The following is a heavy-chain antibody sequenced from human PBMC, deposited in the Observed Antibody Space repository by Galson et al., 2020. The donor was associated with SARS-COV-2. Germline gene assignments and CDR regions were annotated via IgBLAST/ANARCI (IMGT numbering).Heavy chain of an antibody. CDR2: ISAYNGNT. Sequence: ASVKVSCKASGYTFINYGISWVRQVPGQGLEWMGWISAYNGNTNYAQKLQGRVTMTTDTSTNTAYMELRSLRSDDTAIYYCARDRLQVLGGDYWGQGTLVTVSS. J-gene: IGHJ4*02. CDR3: ARDRLQVLGGDY. D-gene: IGHD5-12*01. CDR1: GYTFINYG. V-gene: IGHV1-18*04.